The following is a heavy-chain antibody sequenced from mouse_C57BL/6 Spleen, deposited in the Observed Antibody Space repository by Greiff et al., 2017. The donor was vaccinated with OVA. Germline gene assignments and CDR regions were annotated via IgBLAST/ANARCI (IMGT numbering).Heavy chain of an antibody. CDR3: ARDGDYEFYAMDY. Sequence: EVKLVESGGGLVQSGRSLRLSCATSGFTFSDFYMEWVRHAPGKGLEWLPPGRNKAIDYTTEYSASVKGRFIVSRDTSQSILYLQMNALRAEDTAIYYCARDGDYEFYAMDYWGQGTSVTVSS. CDR1: GFTFSDFY. J-gene: IGHJ4*01. D-gene: IGHD2-4*01. CDR2: GRNKAIDYTT. V-gene: IGHV7-1*01.